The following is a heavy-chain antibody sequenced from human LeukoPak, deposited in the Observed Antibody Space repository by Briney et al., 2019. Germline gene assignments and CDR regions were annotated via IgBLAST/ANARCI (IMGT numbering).Heavy chain of an antibody. CDR2: ISAGGGST. Sequence: GGSLRLSCGASGFTFGTHAMNWVRQAPGKGLEWVSAISAGGGSTYYADSVKGRFTISRDNSKNTLYLQMNSLRAEDTAVYYCAKDLGENYVDYYFDYWGQGTLVTVSS. CDR1: GFTFGTHA. J-gene: IGHJ4*02. CDR3: AKDLGENYVDYYFDY. D-gene: IGHD1-7*01. V-gene: IGHV3-23*01.